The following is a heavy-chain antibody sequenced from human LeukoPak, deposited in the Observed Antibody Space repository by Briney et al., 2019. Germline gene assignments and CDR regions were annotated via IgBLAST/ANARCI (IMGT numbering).Heavy chain of an antibody. D-gene: IGHD3-22*01. CDR3: ARDYHDSSSGASDI. J-gene: IGHJ3*02. CDR1: EFIFSDYD. Sequence: PGGSLRLSCDASEFIFSDYDMNWVRQAPGKGLEWVSYISSSSSSIYYADSVKGRFTISRDNAKNSLYLQMNSLRAEDTAVYYCARDYHDSSSGASDIWGPGTMVTVSS. CDR2: ISSSSSSI. V-gene: IGHV3-11*01.